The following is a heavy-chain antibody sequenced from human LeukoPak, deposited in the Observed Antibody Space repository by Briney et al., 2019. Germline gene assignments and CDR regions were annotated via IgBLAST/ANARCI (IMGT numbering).Heavy chain of an antibody. CDR1: GYSFTSYW. D-gene: IGHD3-9*01. J-gene: IGHJ4*02. CDR2: IYPGDSDT. V-gene: IGHV5-51*01. CDR3: ARPYDILTGSYPLGY. Sequence: GESLKISCKGSGYSFTSYWIGWVRQMPGKGLEWMGIIYPGDSDTRYSPSFQGQVTISADKSISTAYLQWSSLEASDTAMYYCARPYDILTGSYPLGYWGQGTLVTVSS.